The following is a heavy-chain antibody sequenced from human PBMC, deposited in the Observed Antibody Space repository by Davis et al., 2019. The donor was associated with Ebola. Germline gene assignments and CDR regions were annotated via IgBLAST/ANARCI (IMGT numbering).Heavy chain of an antibody. CDR3: AKGAGSWLKYYFDY. V-gene: IGHV3-11*01. J-gene: IGHJ4*02. CDR1: GFTFSDYY. D-gene: IGHD6-13*01. CDR2: ISSSGSTI. Sequence: GGSLRLSCAASGFTFSDYYMSWIRQAPGQGLEWVSYISSSGSTIYYADSVKGRFTISRDNAKNSLYLQMNSLRAEDTALYYCAKGAGSWLKYYFDYWGQGTLVTVSS.